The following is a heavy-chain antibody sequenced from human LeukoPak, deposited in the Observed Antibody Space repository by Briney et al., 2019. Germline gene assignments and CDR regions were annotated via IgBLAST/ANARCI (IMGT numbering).Heavy chain of an antibody. J-gene: IGHJ6*02. CDR1: GGSISGYF. Sequence: PSETLSLTCTVSGGSISGYFWSWLRQPPGKGLEWIGYIHASGSTNQSPSLKSRVTISVDTSKNQFSLKLTSVAAADTAVYYCARVLLEEYYYYGMDVWGQGTTVTVSS. D-gene: IGHD2-21*01. CDR2: IHASGST. CDR3: ARVLLEEYYYYGMDV. V-gene: IGHV4-59*01.